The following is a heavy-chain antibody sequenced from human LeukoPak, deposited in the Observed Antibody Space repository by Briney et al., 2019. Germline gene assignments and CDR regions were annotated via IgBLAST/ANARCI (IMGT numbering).Heavy chain of an antibody. CDR1: GFTFSSYS. V-gene: IGHV3-21*01. D-gene: IGHD5-18*01. CDR2: ISSSSSYI. CDR3: AREVWRRATAMVHYYFDY. J-gene: IGHJ4*02. Sequence: GGSLRLSCAASGFTFSSYSMNWVRQAPGKGLEWVSSISSSSSYIYYADSVKGRCTISRDNAKNSLYLQMNSLRAEDTAVYYCAREVWRRATAMVHYYFDYWGQGTLVTVSS.